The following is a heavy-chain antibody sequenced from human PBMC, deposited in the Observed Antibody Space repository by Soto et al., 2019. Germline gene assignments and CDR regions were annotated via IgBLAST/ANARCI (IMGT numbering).Heavy chain of an antibody. CDR2: IYYSGST. CDR1: GGSISSSSYY. Sequence: SETLSLTCTVSGGSISSSSYYWGWIRQPPGKGLEWIGYIYYSGSTNYNPSLKSRVTISVDTSKNQFSLKLSSVTAADTAVYYCARNEAAGEYYYYYMDVWGKGTTVTVSS. J-gene: IGHJ6*03. CDR3: ARNEAAGEYYYYYMDV. V-gene: IGHV4-61*05. D-gene: IGHD6-13*01.